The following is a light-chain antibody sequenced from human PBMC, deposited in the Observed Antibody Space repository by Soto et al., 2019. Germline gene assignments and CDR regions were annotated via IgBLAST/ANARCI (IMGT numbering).Light chain of an antibody. CDR3: QQQTVT. Sequence: DIQLTQSPSFLSASVGDRVTITCRASQGISSYLAWYQQKPGKAPKLLIYAAYTLQSGVPSRFSGSGSGTEFTLTISSLQPEDFATYYCQQQTVTFGGGTKVDIK. CDR1: QGISSY. V-gene: IGKV1-9*01. J-gene: IGKJ4*01. CDR2: AAY.